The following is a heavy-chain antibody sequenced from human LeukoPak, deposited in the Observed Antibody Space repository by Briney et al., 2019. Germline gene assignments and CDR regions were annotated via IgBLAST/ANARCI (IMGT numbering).Heavy chain of an antibody. CDR3: ARGRFGIAAAGTGDYYYYYYMDV. Sequence: SETLSLTCTVSGGSISSYYWSWIRQPPGKGLEWIGYMYYSGSTNYNPSLKSRVTISVDTSKNQFSLKLSSVTAADTAVYYCARGRFGIAAAGTGDYYYYYYMDVWGKGTTVTVSS. D-gene: IGHD6-13*01. V-gene: IGHV4-59*01. CDR1: GGSISSYY. CDR2: MYYSGST. J-gene: IGHJ6*03.